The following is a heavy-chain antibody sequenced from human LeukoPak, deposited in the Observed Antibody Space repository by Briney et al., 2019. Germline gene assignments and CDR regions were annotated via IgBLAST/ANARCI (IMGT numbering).Heavy chain of an antibody. CDR3: ARESLGYCSSTSCYEGAFDI. CDR2: ISAYNGNT. J-gene: IGHJ3*02. V-gene: IGHV1-18*01. CDR1: GYTFTSYG. Sequence: ASVKVSCKASGYTFTSYGISWVRQAPGQGLEWMGWISAYNGNTNYAQKLQGRVTMTIDTSTSTAYMELRSLRSDDTAVYYCARESLGYCSSTSCYEGAFDIWGQGTMVTVSS. D-gene: IGHD2-2*01.